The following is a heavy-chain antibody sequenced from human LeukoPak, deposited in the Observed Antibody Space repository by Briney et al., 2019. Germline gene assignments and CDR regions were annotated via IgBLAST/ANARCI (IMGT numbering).Heavy chain of an antibody. V-gene: IGHV3-48*01. J-gene: IGHJ4*02. D-gene: IGHD1-7*01. CDR3: ARSSRELGGYAPWELMPPFDY. CDR1: GFTFISYR. CDR2: ISSSISTV. Sequence: GGSLRLSCAASGFTFISYRMNWVREAPGKGLEWVSYISSSISTVHSAQSVKGRFTISRDNAKKSLYLQMNSLRAEDTAVYYCARSSRELGGYAPWELMPPFDYWGEGALVTVSS.